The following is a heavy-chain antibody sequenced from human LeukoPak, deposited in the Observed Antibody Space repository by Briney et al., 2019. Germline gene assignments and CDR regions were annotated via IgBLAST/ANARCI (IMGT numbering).Heavy chain of an antibody. V-gene: IGHV4-61*02. D-gene: IGHD1-26*01. Sequence: PSETLSLTCTVSGGSISSGSYYWSWIRQPAGKGLEWIGRIYTSGSTSYNPSLKSRVTISVDTSKNQFSLKLSSVTAADTAVYYCARIPVGASYFDYWGQGTLVTVSS. CDR3: ARIPVGASYFDY. CDR1: GGSISSGSYY. CDR2: IYTSGST. J-gene: IGHJ4*02.